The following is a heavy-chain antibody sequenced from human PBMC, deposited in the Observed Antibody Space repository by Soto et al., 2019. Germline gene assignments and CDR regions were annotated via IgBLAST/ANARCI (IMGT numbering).Heavy chain of an antibody. CDR2: IWYDGSNK. CDR3: AKEGEVCSGGICPSGGLLDP. D-gene: IGHD2-15*01. Sequence: GGSLRLSCAASGFTFSSYGMHWVRQAPGKGLEWVAVIWYDGSNKYYADSVNGRFTIARDNSKNTLYLQMKSLGAEDTAVYYCAKEGEVCSGGICPSGGLLDPRGQGTLVTGSS. J-gene: IGHJ5*02. V-gene: IGHV3-33*06. CDR1: GFTFSSYG.